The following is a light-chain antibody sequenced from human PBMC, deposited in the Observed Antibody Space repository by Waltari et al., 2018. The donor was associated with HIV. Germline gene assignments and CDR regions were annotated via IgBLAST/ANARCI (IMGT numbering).Light chain of an antibody. CDR3: AAWADSLNGVV. J-gene: IGLJ2*01. Sequence: QSVLTQPPSASGTPGQRVTISCSGSSSNIGSNTVNWYQQLPGTAPKLLIYRNYQRPSGVPDRFSGSKSGTSASLAISGLQSEDEADYYCAAWADSLNGVVFGGGTKLTVL. CDR2: RNY. CDR1: SSNIGSNT. V-gene: IGLV1-44*01.